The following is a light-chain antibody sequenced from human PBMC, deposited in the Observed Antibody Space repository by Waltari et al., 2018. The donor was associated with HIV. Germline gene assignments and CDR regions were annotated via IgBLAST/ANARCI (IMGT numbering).Light chain of an antibody. CDR3: SSYTSTNTLV. V-gene: IGLV2-14*01. CDR1: SSDVGGYNY. CDR2: EVN. Sequence: QSALTQPASVSGSPGQSITISCTGTSSDVGGYNYVSWYQQHPGKAPKLMIYEVNNRPSGVSNRFSGSKSGTRASLTISGLQAEDEADYYCSSYTSTNTLVFGGGTKLTVL. J-gene: IGLJ3*02.